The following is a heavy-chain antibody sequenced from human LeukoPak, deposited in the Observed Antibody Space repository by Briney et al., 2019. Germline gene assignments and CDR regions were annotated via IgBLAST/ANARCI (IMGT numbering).Heavy chain of an antibody. CDR2: IGTAGDT. D-gene: IGHD6-6*01. V-gene: IGHV3-13*01. CDR3: ARERVAARLSTIYYYGMDV. J-gene: IGHJ6*02. CDR1: GFTFSSYD. Sequence: PGRSLRLSCAASGFTFSSYDMHWVRQATGKGLEWVSAIGTAGDTYYPGSVKGRFTISRENAKNSLYLQMNSLRAGDTAVYYCARERVAARLSTIYYYGMDVWGQGTTVTVSS.